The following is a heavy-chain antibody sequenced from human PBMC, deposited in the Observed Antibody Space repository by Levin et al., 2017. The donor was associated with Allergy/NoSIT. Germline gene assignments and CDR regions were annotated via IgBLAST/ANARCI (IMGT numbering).Heavy chain of an antibody. V-gene: IGHV3-33*01. J-gene: IGHJ6*02. Sequence: GGSLRLSCAASGFTFNVYGMHWVRQAPGKGLEWVGVSWYIGGNVYYAASVRGRFTISRDNSRNTLYLQTTSLTAEDTDGYYSARERDDYGDLYFYAMDVWGQGTTVTVSS. D-gene: IGHD4/OR15-4a*01. CDR1: GFTFNVYG. CDR2: SWYIGGNV. CDR3: ARERDDYGDLYFYAMDV.